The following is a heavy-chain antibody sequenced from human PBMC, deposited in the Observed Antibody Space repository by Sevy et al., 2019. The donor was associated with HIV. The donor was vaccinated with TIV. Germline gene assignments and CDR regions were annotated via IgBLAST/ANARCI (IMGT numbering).Heavy chain of an antibody. J-gene: IGHJ4*02. D-gene: IGHD3-10*01. CDR3: AHSPHGSGSYYTSFDY. Sequence: SGPTLVKPTQTLTLTCTFSGFSLSTSGVGVGWIRQPPGKALEWLALIYWNDDKRYSPSLKSRLTITKDTSKNQVGLXXXXXXXXDTATYYCAHSPHGSGSYYTSFDYWGQGTLVTVSS. V-gene: IGHV2-5*01. CDR1: GFSLSTSGVG. CDR2: IYWNDDK.